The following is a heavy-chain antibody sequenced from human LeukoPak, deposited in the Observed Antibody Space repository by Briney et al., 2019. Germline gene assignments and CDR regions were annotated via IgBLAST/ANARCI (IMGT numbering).Heavy chain of an antibody. D-gene: IGHD3-16*01. J-gene: IGHJ5*02. Sequence: PSETLSLTCTVSGGSISSYYWYWIRQPPGKGLEWIGYIYYSGSTNYNPSLKGRVTISVDTSKNQFSLKLSSVTAADTAVYYCAARVDWGNWFDPWGQGTLVTVSS. V-gene: IGHV4-59*01. CDR2: IYYSGST. CDR1: GGSISSYY. CDR3: AARVDWGNWFDP.